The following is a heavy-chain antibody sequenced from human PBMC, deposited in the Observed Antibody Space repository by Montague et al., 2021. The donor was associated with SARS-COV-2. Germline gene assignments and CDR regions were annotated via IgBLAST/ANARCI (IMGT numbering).Heavy chain of an antibody. J-gene: IGHJ4*02. CDR2: MNPNSGNT. CDR3: ARAYDSSGWLDY. Sequence: SVKVSCKASGYTFTSYDINWVRQATGQGLEWVGWMNPNSGNTGYAQKFQGRVTMTRNTSISTAYMELTSLRSEDTALYYCARAYDSSGWLDYWGQGTLVTVSS. CDR1: GYTFTSYD. V-gene: IGHV1-8*01. D-gene: IGHD3-22*01.